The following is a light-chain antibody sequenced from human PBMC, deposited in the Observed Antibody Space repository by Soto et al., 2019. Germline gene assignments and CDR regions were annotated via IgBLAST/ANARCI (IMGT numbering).Light chain of an antibody. V-gene: IGKV4-1*01. CDR3: QQYYSTPRT. Sequence: DIVKTQSPDSPAVSLGERATINCKSSQSVLYSSNNKNYLAWYQQKPGQPPKLLIYWASTRESGVPDRFRGSGSGTDFTLTISSLQAEDVAVYYCQQYYSTPRTFGGGTKVDI. CDR2: WAS. CDR1: QSVLYSSNNKNY. J-gene: IGKJ4*01.